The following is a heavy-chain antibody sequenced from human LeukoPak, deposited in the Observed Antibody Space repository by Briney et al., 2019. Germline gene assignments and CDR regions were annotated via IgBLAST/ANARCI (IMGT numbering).Heavy chain of an antibody. J-gene: IGHJ6*03. Sequence: ASVKVSCKASGYTFTGYYMHWVRQAPGQGPEWMGWINPNSGGTNYAQKFQGRVTMTRDTSISTAYMELSRLRSDDTAVYYCARTAAAGSDYYYYYMDVWGKGTTVTVSS. D-gene: IGHD6-13*01. CDR2: INPNSGGT. CDR3: ARTAAAGSDYYYYYMDV. V-gene: IGHV1-2*02. CDR1: GYTFTGYY.